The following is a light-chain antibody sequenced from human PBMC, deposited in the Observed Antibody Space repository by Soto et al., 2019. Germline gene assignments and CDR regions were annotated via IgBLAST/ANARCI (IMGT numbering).Light chain of an antibody. CDR1: QSVSSSY. Sequence: EIVLTQSPGTLSLSPGERATLSCRASQSVSSSYLAWYQQKPGQAPRLLIYGASSRATGVPDRFSGSGSGTHFTLPISRLEPEDLAVYYCQQYGSSPQWTFGQGTKVEIK. V-gene: IGKV3-20*01. J-gene: IGKJ1*01. CDR3: QQYGSSPQWT. CDR2: GAS.